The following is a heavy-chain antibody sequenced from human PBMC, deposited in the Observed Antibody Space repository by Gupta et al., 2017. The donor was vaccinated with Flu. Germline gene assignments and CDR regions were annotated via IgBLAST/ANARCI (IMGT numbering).Heavy chain of an antibody. D-gene: IGHD3-10*01. CDR2: ISHDGGNY. CDR3: AKDWRWNYNNYGMNV. CDR1: GFSFGNFG. J-gene: IGHJ6*02. V-gene: IGHV3-30*18. Sequence: QERVVESGGGVVQPGRYLRLSCAAFGFSFGNFGMQWFRLAPGKVLEWVAVISHDGGNYYHTDSVKGLFTISRDNSKNTLYLQMSSLRTEDTAVYYCAKDWRWNYNNYGMNVWGQGTTVTVSS.